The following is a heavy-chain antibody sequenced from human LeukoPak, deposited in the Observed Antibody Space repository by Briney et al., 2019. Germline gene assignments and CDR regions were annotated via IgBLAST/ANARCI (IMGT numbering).Heavy chain of an antibody. D-gene: IGHD6-13*01. V-gene: IGHV3-23*01. J-gene: IGHJ4*02. CDR1: GFTFNNYA. Sequence: GGSLRLSCAASGFTFNNYAMTWVRQAPGKGLEWVSTISGHDGSTYYTDSVKGRFTISRDNSKNTLYLQMNSLRAEDTAVYYCAKAGSSSWTFDYWGQGTLVTVSS. CDR2: ISGHDGST. CDR3: AKAGSSSWTFDY.